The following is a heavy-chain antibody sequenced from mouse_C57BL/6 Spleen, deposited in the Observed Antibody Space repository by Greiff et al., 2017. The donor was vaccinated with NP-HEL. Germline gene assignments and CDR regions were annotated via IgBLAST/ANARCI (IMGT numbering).Heavy chain of an antibody. Sequence: QVQLQQSGAELVKPGASVKMSCKASGYTFTSYWITWVKQRPGHGLEWIGDIYPGSGSTNYNEKFKSKATLTVDTSSSPAYMQLSSLTSEDSAVYYCARELTGTDYFDYWGQGTTLTVSS. J-gene: IGHJ2*01. CDR3: ARELTGTDYFDY. CDR1: GYTFTSYW. CDR2: IYPGSGST. D-gene: IGHD4-1*01. V-gene: IGHV1-55*01.